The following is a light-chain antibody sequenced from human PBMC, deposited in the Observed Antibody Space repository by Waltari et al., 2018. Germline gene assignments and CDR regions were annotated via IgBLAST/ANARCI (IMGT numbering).Light chain of an antibody. V-gene: IGKV3-20*01. CDR2: DAS. Sequence: EIVLTQSPGTLSLSPGDRATLSCRASQSVSRTLAWYQQKPGQAPRLLIYDASTRATGIPDRFSGSGFGTDFSLTISRLEPEDFAVYYCQKYGTLPATFGQGTTVEIK. J-gene: IGKJ1*01. CDR3: QKYGTLPAT. CDR1: QSVSRT.